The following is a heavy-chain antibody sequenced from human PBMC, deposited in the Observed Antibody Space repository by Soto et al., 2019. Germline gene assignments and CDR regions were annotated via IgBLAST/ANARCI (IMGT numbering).Heavy chain of an antibody. J-gene: IGHJ6*02. D-gene: IGHD3-22*01. V-gene: IGHV1-69*13. Sequence: SVKVSCKASGGTFSSYAISWVRQAPGQGLEWMGGIIPIFGTANYAQKFQGRVTISADESTSTAYMELSSLRSEDTAVYYCARVRDYYDSSGYYNYYYYGMDVWGQGTTVTVSS. CDR2: IIPIFGTA. CDR1: GGTFSSYA. CDR3: ARVRDYYDSSGYYNYYYYGMDV.